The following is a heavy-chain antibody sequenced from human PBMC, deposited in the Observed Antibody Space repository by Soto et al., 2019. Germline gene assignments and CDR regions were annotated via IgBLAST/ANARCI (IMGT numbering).Heavy chain of an antibody. CDR1: GYTFTSYD. V-gene: IGHV1-8*01. Sequence: ASVKVSCKASGYTFTSYDINWVRQATGQGLEWMGWMNPNSGNTGYAQKFQGRVTMTRNTSISTAYMELSSLRSEDTAVYYCARGEGVCILKYHHYHLSVWGQGTTVPVSS. CDR2: MNPNSGNT. CDR3: ARGEGVCILKYHHYHLSV. D-gene: IGHD2-2*01. J-gene: IGHJ6*02.